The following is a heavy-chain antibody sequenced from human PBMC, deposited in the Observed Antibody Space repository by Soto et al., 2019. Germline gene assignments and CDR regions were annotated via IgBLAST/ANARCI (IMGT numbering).Heavy chain of an antibody. Sequence: GSIRLAGETSGFTFSSYSMNWVRQAPGRGLEWLSYISSSSNTIFYADSVKGRFTISRDSANSSLYLQLTSLRDDDTALYFCERGLVWRRWPFDCWCQGT. CDR1: GFTFSSYS. CDR3: ERGLVWRRWPFDC. V-gene: IGHV3-48*02. J-gene: IGHJ4*02. D-gene: IGHD2-8*01. CDR2: ISSSSNTI.